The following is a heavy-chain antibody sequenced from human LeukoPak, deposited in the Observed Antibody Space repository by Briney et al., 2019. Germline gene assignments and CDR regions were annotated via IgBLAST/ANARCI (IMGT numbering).Heavy chain of an antibody. J-gene: IGHJ6*03. CDR1: GGSIKSYY. CDR3: ARVRWLNAYYHYYYMDV. D-gene: IGHD3-22*01. V-gene: IGHV4-59*01. Sequence: SETLSLTCTVSGGSIKSYYWSWIRRPPGKGLEWIGYIYDSGSTNYNPSLKSRVTISLDAAKDQFSLRLSSVTAADTALYYCARVRWLNAYYHYYYMDVWGKGTTVTVSS. CDR2: IYDSGST.